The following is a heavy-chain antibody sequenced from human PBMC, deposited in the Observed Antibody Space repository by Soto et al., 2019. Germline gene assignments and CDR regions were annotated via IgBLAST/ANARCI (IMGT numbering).Heavy chain of an antibody. J-gene: IGHJ5*02. CDR2: INHSGST. Sequence: QVQLQQWGAGLLKPSETLSLTCAVYGGSFSGYYWSWIRQPPGKGLEWIGEINHSGSTNYNPSLKSRVTISVDTSKNQFSLKLSSVTAADTAVYYCARYCSSTSCYGPPYNWFDPWRQGTLVTVSS. V-gene: IGHV4-34*01. CDR3: ARYCSSTSCYGPPYNWFDP. CDR1: GGSFSGYY. D-gene: IGHD2-2*01.